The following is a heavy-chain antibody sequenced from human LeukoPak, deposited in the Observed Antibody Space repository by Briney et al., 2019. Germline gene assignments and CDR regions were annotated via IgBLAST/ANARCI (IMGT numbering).Heavy chain of an antibody. V-gene: IGHV3-21*04. CDR3: ARDSRIAAAGINYYYMDV. D-gene: IGHD6-13*01. J-gene: IGHJ6*03. CDR1: GFTFSSYS. Sequence: GGSLRLSCAASGFTFSSYSMNWVRQAPGKGLEWVSSISSSSSYIYYADSVKGRFTISRDNSKNTLYLQMNSLRAEDTAVYYCARDSRIAAAGINYYYMDVWGKGTTVTISS. CDR2: ISSSSSYI.